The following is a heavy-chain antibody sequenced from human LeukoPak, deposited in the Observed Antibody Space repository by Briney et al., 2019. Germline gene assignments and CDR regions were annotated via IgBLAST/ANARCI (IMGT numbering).Heavy chain of an antibody. V-gene: IGHV5-51*01. CDR2: IYPGDSET. CDR1: GYIFTNYW. J-gene: IGHJ4*02. CDR3: ARHLVYCSGGNCSYVDY. D-gene: IGHD2-15*01. Sequence: GESLKISCKGSGYIFTNYWIGWVRQVPGKGLEWMGIIYPGDSETRYNPSFQGQVTISADKSISTAYLQWSSLRASDTAMYYCARHLVYCSGGNCSYVDYWGQGTLVTVSS.